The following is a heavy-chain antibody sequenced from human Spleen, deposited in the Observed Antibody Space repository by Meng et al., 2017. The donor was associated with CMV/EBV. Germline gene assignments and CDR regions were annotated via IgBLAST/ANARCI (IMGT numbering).Heavy chain of an antibody. V-gene: IGHV1-46*01. CDR2: INPSGGST. D-gene: IGHD3-10*01. Sequence: SGYPFTNYYIPWVRQAPGQGLEWMGIINPSGGSTSYAQKFQGRVTMTRDTSTSTVYMELSSLTSEDTAVYYCARDLGLLWFGELLGYWGQGTLVTVSS. J-gene: IGHJ4*02. CDR3: ARDLGLLWFGELLGY. CDR1: GYPFTNYY.